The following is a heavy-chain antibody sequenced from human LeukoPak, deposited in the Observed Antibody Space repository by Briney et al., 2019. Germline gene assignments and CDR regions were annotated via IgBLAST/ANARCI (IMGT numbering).Heavy chain of an antibody. J-gene: IGHJ4*02. CDR1: GYTLTGYY. CDR3: ARDVGGYSYGYFDY. V-gene: IGHV1-2*02. D-gene: IGHD5-18*01. Sequence: ASVKVSCKASGYTLTGYYMRWVRQAPGQGLEWMGWINPNSGGTNYAQKFQGRVTMTRDTSISTAYMELSRLRSDDTAVYYCARDVGGYSYGYFDYWGQGTLVTVSS. CDR2: INPNSGGT.